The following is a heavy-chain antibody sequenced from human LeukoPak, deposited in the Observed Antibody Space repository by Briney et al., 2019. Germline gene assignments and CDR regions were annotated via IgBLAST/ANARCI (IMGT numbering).Heavy chain of an antibody. Sequence: KTSETLSHTCTVSGGSISTYYWSWIRQPAGKDLERIGHIYSSGSTNYNPSLKSRVTMSVDTSKNQLSLKLNSVTAADTAVYYCARGYGSGSNWFDPWGQGTLVIVSS. CDR3: ARGYGSGSNWFDP. J-gene: IGHJ5*02. CDR1: GGSISTYY. V-gene: IGHV4-4*07. D-gene: IGHD3-10*01. CDR2: IYSSGST.